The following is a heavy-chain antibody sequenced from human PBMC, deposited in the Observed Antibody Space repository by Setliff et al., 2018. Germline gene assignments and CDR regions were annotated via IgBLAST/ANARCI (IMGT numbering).Heavy chain of an antibody. V-gene: IGHV1-2*02. CDR3: AKQGDLAFDY. CDR2: INPNSGGT. CDR1: GYTFTGYY. J-gene: IGHJ4*02. D-gene: IGHD3-16*01. Sequence: ASVKVSCKASGYTFTGYYMHWVRQAPGQGLEWMGWINPNSGGTNYAQKFQGRVTMTRDTSISTAYMELSSLTSDDTAIYYCAKQGDLAFDYWGQGTQVTVSS.